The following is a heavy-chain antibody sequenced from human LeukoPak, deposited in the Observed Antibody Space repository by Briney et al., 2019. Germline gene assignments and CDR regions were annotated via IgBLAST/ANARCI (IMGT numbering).Heavy chain of an antibody. J-gene: IGHJ4*02. CDR3: ARTPVDTAMDNYFDY. CDR2: IYHSGST. Sequence: SETLSLTCAVSGGSISSGGYSWSWIRQPPGKGLEWIGYIYHSGSTYYNPSLKSRATISVDRSKNQFSLKLSSVTAADTAVYYCARTPVDTAMDNYFDYWGQGTLVTVSS. V-gene: IGHV4-30-2*01. D-gene: IGHD5-18*01. CDR1: GGSISSGGYS.